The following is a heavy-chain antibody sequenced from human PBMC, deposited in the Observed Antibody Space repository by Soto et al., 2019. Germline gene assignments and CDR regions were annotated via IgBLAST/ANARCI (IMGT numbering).Heavy chain of an antibody. J-gene: IGHJ3*02. CDR1: GGTFSSYT. CDR2: IIPILGIA. CDR3: ARSMVRGVMQESDAFDI. V-gene: IGHV1-69*02. D-gene: IGHD3-10*01. Sequence: ASVKVSCKASGGTFSSYTISWVRQAPGQGLEWMGRIIPILGIANYAQKFQGRVTITADKSTSTAYMELSSLRSEDTAVYYCARSMVRGVMQESDAFDIWGQGTMVTVSS.